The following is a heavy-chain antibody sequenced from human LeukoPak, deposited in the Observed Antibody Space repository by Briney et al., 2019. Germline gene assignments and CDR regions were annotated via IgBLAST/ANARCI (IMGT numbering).Heavy chain of an antibody. CDR2: IKQDGSEK. D-gene: IGHD4-11*01. Sequence: GGSLRLSCAASGFTFSSYWMNWVRQAPGKGLEWVVNIKQDGSEKYYVDSVKGRFIISRDNATNSLYLQMNSLRAEDTAVYYCARGVPKTSYYYYYMDVWGKGTTVTVSS. CDR3: ARGVPKTSYYYYYMDV. CDR1: GFTFSSYW. V-gene: IGHV3-7*01. J-gene: IGHJ6*03.